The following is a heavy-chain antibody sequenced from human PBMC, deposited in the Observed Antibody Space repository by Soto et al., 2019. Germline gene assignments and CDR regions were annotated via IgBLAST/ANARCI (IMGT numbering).Heavy chain of an antibody. D-gene: IGHD7-27*01. V-gene: IGHV3-30*18. CDR2: ISYDGSNK. J-gene: IGHJ4*02. Sequence: QVQLVESGGGVVQPGRSLRLSCAASGFTFSSYGMHWVRQAPGKGLEWVAVISYDGSNKYYADSVKGRFTISRDNSKNTLYLHMNSLRAEDTAVYYCSKGVGIDYWGQGTLVTVSS. CDR3: SKGVGIDY. CDR1: GFTFSSYG.